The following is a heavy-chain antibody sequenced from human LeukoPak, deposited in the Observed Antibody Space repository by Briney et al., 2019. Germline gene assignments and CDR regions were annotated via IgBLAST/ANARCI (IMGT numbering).Heavy chain of an antibody. CDR3: AREQTYSGILYYFDY. D-gene: IGHD1-26*01. Sequence: HSGGSLRLSCAASGFTFSSYAMSWVRQAPGKGLEWVSAISGSGGSTYYADSVKGRFTISRDNSKNTLYLQMNSLRAEDTAVYYCAREQTYSGILYYFDYWGQGTLVTVSS. J-gene: IGHJ4*02. V-gene: IGHV3-23*01. CDR1: GFTFSSYA. CDR2: ISGSGGST.